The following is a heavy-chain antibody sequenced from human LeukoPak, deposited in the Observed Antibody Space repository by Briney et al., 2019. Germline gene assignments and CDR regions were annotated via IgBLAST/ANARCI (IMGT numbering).Heavy chain of an antibody. V-gene: IGHV3-23*01. Sequence: GGSLRLSCAASGFSFANYAMSWVRQGPGKGLEWVSTISGSGGSTYYADSVKGRFTISRDNSKNTLYLQVNSLRAEDTAVYYCAKDLRSSSGSKRLDYWGQGTLLTVSS. CDR2: ISGSGGST. CDR3: AKDLRSSSGSKRLDY. CDR1: GFSFANYA. D-gene: IGHD6-19*01. J-gene: IGHJ4*02.